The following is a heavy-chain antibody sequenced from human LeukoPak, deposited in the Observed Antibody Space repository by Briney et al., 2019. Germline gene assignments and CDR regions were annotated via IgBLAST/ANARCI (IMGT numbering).Heavy chain of an antibody. J-gene: IGHJ1*01. CDR1: GFTFTNHW. CDR3: ARDEGYFQH. V-gene: IGHV3-7*01. Sequence: GGSLRLSCAASGFTFTNHWMSWVRQAPGKGLEWVANIEQDGSEKFYVGSVRGRFTVSRDNARNSLYLQMNSLRAEDTAVYYCARDEGYFQHWGQGTLVTVSS. CDR2: IEQDGSEK.